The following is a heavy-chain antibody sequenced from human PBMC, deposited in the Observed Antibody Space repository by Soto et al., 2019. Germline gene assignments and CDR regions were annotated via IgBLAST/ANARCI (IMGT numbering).Heavy chain of an antibody. CDR3: ARQIYDSDTGPNFQYYFDS. D-gene: IGHD3-22*01. J-gene: IGHJ4*02. V-gene: IGHV5-10-1*01. Sequence: GESLKISCNGSGYSFAVYCITLVLQKPGKGLEWMGRIDPSDSQTYYSPSFRGHVTISVTKSITTVFLQWSSLRASDTAMYYCARQIYDSDTGPNFQYYFDSWGQGTPVTVSS. CDR2: IDPSDSQT. CDR1: GYSFAVYC.